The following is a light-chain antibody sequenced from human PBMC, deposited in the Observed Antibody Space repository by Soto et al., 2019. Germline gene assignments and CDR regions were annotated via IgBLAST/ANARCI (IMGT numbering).Light chain of an antibody. CDR1: QSLLYSSNNKNY. Sequence: DIVMTQSPDSLAVSLGERATINCRPSQSLLYSSNNKNYLAWYQQKPGQPPKLLIYWASTRESGVPDRFSGSGSGTDFTLTISSLQAEDVAVYYCQQYYSTPLTFGEGTKVEIK. CDR3: QQYYSTPLT. CDR2: WAS. J-gene: IGKJ4*01. V-gene: IGKV4-1*01.